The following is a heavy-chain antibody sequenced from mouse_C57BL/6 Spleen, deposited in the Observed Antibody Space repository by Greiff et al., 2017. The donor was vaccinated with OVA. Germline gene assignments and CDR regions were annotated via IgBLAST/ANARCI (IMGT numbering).Heavy chain of an antibody. D-gene: IGHD4-1*01. V-gene: IGHV1-82*01. CDR2: IYPGDGDT. Sequence: VQLVESGPELVKPGASVKISCKASGYAFSSSWMNWVKQRPGKGLEWIGRIYPGDGDTNYNGKFKGKATLTADKSSSTAYMQLSSLTSEDSAVYFCAETGTDYFDYWGQGTTLTVSS. J-gene: IGHJ2*01. CDR3: AETGTDYFDY. CDR1: GYAFSSSW.